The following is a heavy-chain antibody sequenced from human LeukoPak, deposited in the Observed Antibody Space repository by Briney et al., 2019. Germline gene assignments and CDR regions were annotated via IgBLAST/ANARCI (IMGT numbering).Heavy chain of an antibody. CDR3: ARGLEVEWRGGSCLNY. V-gene: IGHV1-3*01. J-gene: IGHJ4*02. D-gene: IGHD2-15*01. Sequence: FQGRVTITRDTSASTAYMELSSLRSEDTAVYYCARGLEVEWRGGSCLNYWGQGTLVTVSS.